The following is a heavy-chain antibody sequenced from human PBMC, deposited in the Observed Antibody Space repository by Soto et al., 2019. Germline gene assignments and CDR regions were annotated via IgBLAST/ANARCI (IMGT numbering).Heavy chain of an antibody. CDR3: ARDGRGNGMDV. D-gene: IGHD3-10*01. CDR1: GGSISSYY. Sequence: PSETLSLTCTVSGGSISSYYWSWIRQPPGKGLEWIGYIYYSGSTNYNPSLKSRVTISVDTSKNQFSLKLSSVTAADTAVYYCARDGRGNGMDVWGQGTTVTVSS. CDR2: IYYSGST. V-gene: IGHV4-59*01. J-gene: IGHJ6*02.